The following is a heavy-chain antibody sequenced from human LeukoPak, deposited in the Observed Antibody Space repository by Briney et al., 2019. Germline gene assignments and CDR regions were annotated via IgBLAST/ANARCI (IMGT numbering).Heavy chain of an antibody. CDR2: INSDGSTT. D-gene: IGHD3-22*01. CDR3: ARSLYNYHGVDY. CDR1: GFIFRSYW. V-gene: IGHV3-74*01. J-gene: IGHJ4*02. Sequence: PGGSLRLSCAASGFIFRSYWMHWVRQAPGKGLVWVSRINSDGSTTTYADSVKGRFTISRDNAKNALYLQMNSLRAEDTAVFYCARSLYNYHGVDYWGQGTLVTVS.